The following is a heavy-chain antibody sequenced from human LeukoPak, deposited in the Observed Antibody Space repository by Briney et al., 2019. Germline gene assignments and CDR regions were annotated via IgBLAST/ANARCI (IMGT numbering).Heavy chain of an antibody. J-gene: IGHJ4*02. CDR2: ISDTGNT. Sequence: GGSLRLTCAASGFTLSSYTMSWVRQAPGKGLEWVSAISDTGNTYHADSVKGRFTISRDSSKNTLFLQMNRLRPEDAAVYYCAKAPVTTCRGAFCYPFDYWGLGTLVTVSS. CDR3: AKAPVTTCRGAFCYPFDY. V-gene: IGHV3-23*01. CDR1: GFTLSSYT. D-gene: IGHD2-15*01.